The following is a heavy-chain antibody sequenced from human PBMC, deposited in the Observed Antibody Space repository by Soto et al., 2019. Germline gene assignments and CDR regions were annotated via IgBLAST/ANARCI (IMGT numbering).Heavy chain of an antibody. CDR2: ISYDGSNK. J-gene: IGHJ3*02. Sequence: GGSLRLSCAASGFTFSSYAMHWVRQAPGKGLEWVAVISYDGSNKYYADSVKGRFTISRDNSKNTLYLQMNSLRAEDTAVYYCKNWGSEKGAAFDIWGQGTMVTVSS. V-gene: IGHV3-30*04. CDR3: KNWGSEKGAAFDI. CDR1: GFTFSSYA. D-gene: IGHD7-27*01.